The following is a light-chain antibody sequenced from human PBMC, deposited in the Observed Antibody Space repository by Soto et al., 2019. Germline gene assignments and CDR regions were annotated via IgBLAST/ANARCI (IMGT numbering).Light chain of an antibody. Sequence: DIVMTQSPLSLPVTPGEPASISCRSSQSLLHSNGYNYLDWYLQKPGQSPQLLIYMGSNRASGVPDRFSGSGSGTDFTLRFSRVEAEDVGIYYCMQYLQTSLTSGGGTRVEIK. CDR2: MGS. J-gene: IGKJ4*01. V-gene: IGKV2-28*01. CDR1: QSLLHSNGYNY. CDR3: MQYLQTSLT.